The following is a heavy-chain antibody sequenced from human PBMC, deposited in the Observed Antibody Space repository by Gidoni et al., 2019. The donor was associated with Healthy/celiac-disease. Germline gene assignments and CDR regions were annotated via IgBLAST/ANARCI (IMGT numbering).Heavy chain of an antibody. CDR2: IWYDGSNK. D-gene: IGHD3-10*01. Sequence: QVQLVASGGGVVQPGRSLRLSCAASGFTFRSYGMHWVRQAPGKGLEWVAVIWYDGSNKYYADAVKGRFTSSRDNSKNTLYRQMNSLRAEDTAVYYCARDRDYYGSGSPLDYWGQGTLVTVSS. CDR1: GFTFRSYG. J-gene: IGHJ4*02. V-gene: IGHV3-33*01. CDR3: ARDRDYYGSGSPLDY.